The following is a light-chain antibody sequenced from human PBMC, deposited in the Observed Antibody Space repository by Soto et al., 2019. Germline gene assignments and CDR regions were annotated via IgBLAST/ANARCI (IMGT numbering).Light chain of an antibody. CDR3: QQYGSSPYT. CDR2: GAS. CDR1: QSVNSNY. Sequence: EVVLTQSPGTLSLSPGERATLSCRASQSVNSNYLAWYQQKPGQAPRLHIFGASSRATGIPDRFSGSGSGTGFTLTIRRLEPEDFAVYYCQQYGSSPYTFGQGTKVDIK. J-gene: IGKJ2*01. V-gene: IGKV3-20*01.